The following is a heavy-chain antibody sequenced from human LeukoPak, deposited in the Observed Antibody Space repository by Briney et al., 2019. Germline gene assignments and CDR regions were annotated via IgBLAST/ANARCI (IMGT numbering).Heavy chain of an antibody. J-gene: IGHJ6*02. CDR1: GYTLTELS. Sequence: ASVKVSCKVSGYTLTELSMHWVRQAPGKGLEWMGGFDPEDGETIYAQKFQGRVTMTEDTSTDTAYMELSSLRSEDTAVYYCATVSSVYYGMDAWGQGTTVTVSS. CDR3: ATVSSVYYGMDA. V-gene: IGHV1-24*01. D-gene: IGHD2-15*01. CDR2: FDPEDGET.